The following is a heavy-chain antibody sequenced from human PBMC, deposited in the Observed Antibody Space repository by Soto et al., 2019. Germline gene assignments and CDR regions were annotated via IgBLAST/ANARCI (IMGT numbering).Heavy chain of an antibody. CDR2: IYYSGTT. D-gene: IGHD3-22*01. CDR3: ARGHGISTVRVGNTLFAP. Sequence: TLCHTCLFAGGSSRGSAYCWGWIKPPPGKGLEWIGSIYYSGTTYYNPSLKSRLTISVDTSKNQFSLKLTSVTAADTAVYYCARGHGISTVRVGNTLFAPWVQRTLVIV. J-gene: IGHJ5*02. V-gene: IGHV4-30-4*08. CDR1: GGSSRGSAYC.